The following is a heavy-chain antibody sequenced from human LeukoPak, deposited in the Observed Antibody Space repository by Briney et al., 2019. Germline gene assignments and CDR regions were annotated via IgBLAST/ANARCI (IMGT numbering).Heavy chain of an antibody. J-gene: IGHJ2*01. Sequence: SETLSLTCTVSGGSISSYYWSWIRQPAGKGLEWIGRIYTSGSTNYNPSLKSRVTISVDTSKNQFSLKLSSVTAADTAVYYCARHRAGTTVNWYFDLWGRGTLVTVSS. D-gene: IGHD1-1*01. V-gene: IGHV4-4*07. CDR2: IYTSGST. CDR3: ARHRAGTTVNWYFDL. CDR1: GGSISSYY.